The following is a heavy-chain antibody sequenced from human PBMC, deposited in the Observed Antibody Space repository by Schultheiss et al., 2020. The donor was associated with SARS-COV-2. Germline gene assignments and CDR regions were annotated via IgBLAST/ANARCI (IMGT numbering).Heavy chain of an antibody. CDR3: ARHGSSGWYQGDY. Sequence: SQTLSLTCTVSGGSISSYYWSWIRQPPGKGLEWIGEINHSGSTNYNPSLKSRVTISVDTSKNQFSLKLSSVTDADTAVYYCARHGSSGWYQGDYWGQGTLVTVSS. D-gene: IGHD6-19*01. V-gene: IGHV4-59*08. J-gene: IGHJ4*02. CDR2: INHSGST. CDR1: GGSISSYY.